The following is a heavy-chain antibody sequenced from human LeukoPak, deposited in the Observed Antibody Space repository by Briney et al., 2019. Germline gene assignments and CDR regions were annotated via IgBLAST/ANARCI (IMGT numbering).Heavy chain of an antibody. J-gene: IGHJ4*02. CDR3: ARAHYYDSSGYYGGH. Sequence: GGSLRLSCAVSGFSVTNNYMSWIRQAPEKGLEWVSYISSSSSYTNYADSVKGRFTISRDNAKNSLYLQMNSLRAEDTAVYYCARAHYYDSSGYYGGHWGQGTLVTVSS. CDR2: ISSSSSYT. V-gene: IGHV3-11*05. CDR1: GFSVTNNY. D-gene: IGHD3-22*01.